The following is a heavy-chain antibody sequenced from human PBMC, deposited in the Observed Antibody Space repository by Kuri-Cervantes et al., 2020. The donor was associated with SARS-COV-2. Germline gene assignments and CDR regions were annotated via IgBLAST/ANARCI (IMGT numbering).Heavy chain of an antibody. CDR2: INPNSGGT. D-gene: IGHD3-16*02. CDR1: GYTFTDYY. Sequence: ASVKVSCKASGYTFTDYYMHWVRQAPGQGLEWMGWINPNSGGTNSAQKFQGWVIMTRDTPISTAYMELSRLRSDDTAVYYCAGVPSWNYIWGTYRGGWNTFDIWGQGTMVTVSS. V-gene: IGHV1-2*04. CDR3: AGVPSWNYIWGTYRGGWNTFDI. J-gene: IGHJ3*02.